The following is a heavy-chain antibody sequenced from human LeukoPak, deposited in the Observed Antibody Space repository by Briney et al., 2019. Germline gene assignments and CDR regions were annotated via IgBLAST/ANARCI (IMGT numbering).Heavy chain of an antibody. CDR1: GYTFTGYY. J-gene: IGHJ4*02. D-gene: IGHD3-10*01. CDR2: INPNSGVT. CDR3: ARDYASGSYPRIYFDY. Sequence: ASVKVSCKSSGYTFTGYYMHWVRQAPGQGLEWMGWINPNSGVTDFAQKFQGRVTMTRDTSISTAYMELSRLTSDDTAVYYCARDYASGSYPRIYFDYWGQGTLVTVSS. V-gene: IGHV1-2*02.